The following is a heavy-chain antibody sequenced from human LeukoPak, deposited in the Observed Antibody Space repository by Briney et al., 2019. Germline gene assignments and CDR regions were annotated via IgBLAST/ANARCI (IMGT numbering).Heavy chain of an antibody. V-gene: IGHV3-21*01. CDR3: ARGDRNY. CDR2: ISSSSSYI. Sequence: ETLSLTCTVSGGSISSSSYYWGWIRQPPGKGLEWVSSISSSSSYIYYADSVKGRFTISRDNAKNSLYLQMNSLRAEDTAVYYCARGDRNYWGQGTLVTVSS. CDR1: GGSISSSS. J-gene: IGHJ4*02.